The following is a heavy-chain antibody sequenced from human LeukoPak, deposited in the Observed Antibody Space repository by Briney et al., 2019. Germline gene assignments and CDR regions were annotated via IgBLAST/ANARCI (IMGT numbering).Heavy chain of an antibody. CDR2: IYTSGST. CDR1: GGSISNYY. D-gene: IGHD1-26*01. CDR3: ARENSGSYREFDY. J-gene: IGHJ4*02. V-gene: IGHV4-4*07. Sequence: SETLSLTCTVSGGSISNYYWSWIRQPAGKGLEWIGRIYTSGSTNYNASLKSRVSMSVDTSKNQFSLKLSSVTAADTAVFYCARENSGSYREFDYWGQGTLVTVS.